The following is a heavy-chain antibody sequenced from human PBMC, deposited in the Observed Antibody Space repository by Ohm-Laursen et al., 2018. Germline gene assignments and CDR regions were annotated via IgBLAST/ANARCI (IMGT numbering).Heavy chain of an antibody. D-gene: IGHD5-24*01. CDR2: MFYSGST. V-gene: IGHV4-39*01. CDR1: GGSMNTHEYY. Sequence: SDTLSLTCPVSGGSMNTHEYYWGWIRQPPGKGLEWLGSMFYSGSTFYSPSFRGRVTMSADTSRNQFSLILNSVAAADTAVYFCVRQIERDGYDSWGQGTLVTVSS. CDR3: VRQIERDGYDS. J-gene: IGHJ5*01.